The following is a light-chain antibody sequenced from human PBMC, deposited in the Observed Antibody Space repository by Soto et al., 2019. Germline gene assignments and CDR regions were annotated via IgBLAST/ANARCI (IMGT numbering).Light chain of an antibody. Sequence: QSALTQPPSATSSPRHSVTISYTKTSSDVGGYNYVSWYQQYPGRAPKLMIYEVTKRPSGVPDRFSGSKSGNTASLTVSGLQAEDEADYYCSSYAASNNFYFVFGGGTQLTVL. CDR2: EVT. CDR3: SSYAASNNFYFV. CDR1: SSDVGGYNY. V-gene: IGLV2-8*02. J-gene: IGLJ3*02.